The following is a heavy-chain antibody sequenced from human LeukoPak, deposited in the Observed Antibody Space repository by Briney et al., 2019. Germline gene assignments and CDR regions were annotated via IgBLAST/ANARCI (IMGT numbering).Heavy chain of an antibody. CDR2: INPSGGST. CDR1: GYTFTSYY. D-gene: IGHD5-24*01. V-gene: IGHV1-46*01. CDR3: ARELTIKGSVDY. J-gene: IGHJ4*02. Sequence: GASVKVSCKASGYTFTSYYMHWVRQAPGRGLEWMGIINPSGGSTSYAQKFQGRVTMTRDTSTSTVYMELSSLRSEDTAVYYCARELTIKGSVDYWGQGTLVTVSS.